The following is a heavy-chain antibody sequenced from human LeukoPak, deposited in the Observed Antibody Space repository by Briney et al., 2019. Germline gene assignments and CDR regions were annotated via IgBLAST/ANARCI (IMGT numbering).Heavy chain of an antibody. CDR2: INQDGSEK. CDR1: GFTFSRYW. D-gene: IGHD2-2*01. J-gene: IGHJ5*02. Sequence: GGSLRLSCAASGFTFSRYWMAWVRQIPGKGLEWVANINQDGSEKNYVDSVKGRFTISRDNAKNSLFLQLNSLRAEDTAVYYCAKDHRIVVLPAAAFDPWGQGTLVTVSS. CDR3: AKDHRIVVLPAAAFDP. V-gene: IGHV3-7*03.